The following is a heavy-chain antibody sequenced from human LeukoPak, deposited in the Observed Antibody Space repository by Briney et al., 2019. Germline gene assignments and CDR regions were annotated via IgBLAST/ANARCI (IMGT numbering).Heavy chain of an antibody. V-gene: IGHV4-34*01. CDR3: ARDTNSSSASYFDY. D-gene: IGHD6-6*01. CDR1: GGSFSGYY. J-gene: IGHJ4*02. CDR2: INHSGST. Sequence: SETLSLTCAVYGGSFSGYYWSWIRQPPGKGLEWIGEINHSGSTNYNPSLKSRVTISVDTSENQFSLKLSSVTAADTAVYYCARDTNSSSASYFDYWGQGTLVTVSS.